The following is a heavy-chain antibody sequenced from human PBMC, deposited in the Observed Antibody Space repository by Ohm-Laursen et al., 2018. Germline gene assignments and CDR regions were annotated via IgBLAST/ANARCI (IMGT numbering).Heavy chain of an antibody. V-gene: IGHV3-53*01. D-gene: IGHD4-23*01. CDR2: IHSGEGT. Sequence: GSLRLSCSASGFSVSGNYMSWVRQAPGKGLEWVSVIHSGEGTYYADSVKDRFTISRDNSKNTLYLQMNSLRAEDTAVYYCARVAEGNSFWYFDLWGRGTLVTVSS. CDR3: ARVAEGNSFWYFDL. CDR1: GFSVSGNY. J-gene: IGHJ2*01.